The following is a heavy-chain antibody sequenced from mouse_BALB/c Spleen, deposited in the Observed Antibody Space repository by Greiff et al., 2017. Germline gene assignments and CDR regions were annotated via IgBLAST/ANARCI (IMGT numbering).Heavy chain of an antibody. CDR2: IYPGSGST. CDR3: TYGSSYGAY. J-gene: IGHJ3*01. Sequence: KQPGSELVRPGASVKLSCKASGYTFTSYWMHWVKQRPGQGLEWIGNIYPGSGSTNYDEKFKSKATLTVDTSSSTAYMQLSSLTSEDSAVYYCTYGSSYGAYWGQGTLVTVSA. V-gene: IGHV1S22*01. CDR1: GYTFTSYW. D-gene: IGHD1-1*01.